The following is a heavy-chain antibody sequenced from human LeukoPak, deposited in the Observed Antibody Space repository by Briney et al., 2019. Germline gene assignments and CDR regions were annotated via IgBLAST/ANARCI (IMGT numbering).Heavy chain of an antibody. V-gene: IGHV3-11*04. D-gene: IGHD1-26*01. J-gene: IGHJ3*02. CDR1: GFTFSDYY. CDR2: ITSGGSTI. CDR3: ARDILGATGVGAFDM. Sequence: GGSLRLSCADSGFTFSDYYMSWIRQAPGQGLQWVSYITSGGSTIYGADSVKGRFTISRDNAKNSLYLQMNSLRAEDTAVYYCARDILGATGVGAFDMWGQGTMVTVSS.